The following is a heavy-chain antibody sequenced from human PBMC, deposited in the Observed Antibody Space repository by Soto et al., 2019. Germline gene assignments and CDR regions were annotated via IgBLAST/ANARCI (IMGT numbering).Heavy chain of an antibody. CDR1: GYSFTSYW. J-gene: IGHJ3*02. CDR2: IYPGDSDT. V-gene: IGHV5-51*01. CDR3: ARGYYDILTGYYPSNDAFDI. D-gene: IGHD3-9*01. Sequence: PGESLKISCKGSGYSFTSYWIGWVRQMPGKGLEWMGIIYPGDSDTRYSPSFQGQVTISADKSISTAYLQWSSLKASDTAMYYCARGYYDILTGYYPSNDAFDIWGQGTMVTVSS.